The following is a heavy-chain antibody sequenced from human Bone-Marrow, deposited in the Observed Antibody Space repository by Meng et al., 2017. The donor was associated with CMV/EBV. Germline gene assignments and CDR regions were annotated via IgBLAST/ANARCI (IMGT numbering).Heavy chain of an antibody. Sequence: VFGASVSTNNWWSWVRQPPGKGLGWIGEISHTGSSNYNPSLKSRVIMSVDKSRNQLSLRLTSVTAADTAVYYCTRVNSGDWGGRCGPWGQGILVTVSS. J-gene: IGHJ5*02. CDR3: TRVNSGDWGGRCGP. V-gene: IGHV4-4*02. D-gene: IGHD2-21*02. CDR2: ISHTGSS. CDR1: GASVSTNNW.